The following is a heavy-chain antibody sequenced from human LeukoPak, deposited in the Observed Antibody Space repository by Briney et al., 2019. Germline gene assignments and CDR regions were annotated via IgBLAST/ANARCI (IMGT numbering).Heavy chain of an antibody. Sequence: PGGSLRLSCAASGFTFSTFGMSWVRQAPGKGLEWVSAISGSGGSTYYADSVKGRFTISRDNSKNTLYLQMNSLRAEDTAVYYCAHISSSWPDYWGQGTLVTVSS. CDR1: GFTFSTFG. CDR3: AHISSSWPDY. D-gene: IGHD6-13*01. J-gene: IGHJ4*02. CDR2: ISGSGGST. V-gene: IGHV3-23*01.